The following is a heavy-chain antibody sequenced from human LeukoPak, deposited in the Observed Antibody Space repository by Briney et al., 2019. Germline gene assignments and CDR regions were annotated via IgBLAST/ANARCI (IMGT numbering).Heavy chain of an antibody. J-gene: IGHJ4*02. D-gene: IGHD4-17*01. Sequence: GGSLRLSCAASGFTFDDYGMHWVRHAPGKGLEGVSGISWNSGRIGYADSVKGRFTISRDNAKNSLYLQMNSLRAEDTALYYCARGYGDYVYDPFDYWGQGTLVTVSS. CDR1: GFTFDDYG. CDR2: ISWNSGRI. V-gene: IGHV3-9*01. CDR3: ARGYGDYVYDPFDY.